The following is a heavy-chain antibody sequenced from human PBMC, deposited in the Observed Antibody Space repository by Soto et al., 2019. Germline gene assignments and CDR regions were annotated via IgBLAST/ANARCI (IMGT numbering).Heavy chain of an antibody. D-gene: IGHD3-10*01. J-gene: IGHJ6*02. CDR2: IRSKANSYAT. Sequence: GGSLRLSCAASGFTFSGSAMHWVRQASGKGLEWVGRIRSKANSYATAYAASVKGRLTISRDDSKNTAYLQMNSLKTEDTAVYYCTRLWFGDGVWGQGTTVTVSS. CDR3: TRLWFGDGV. V-gene: IGHV3-73*01. CDR1: GFTFSGSA.